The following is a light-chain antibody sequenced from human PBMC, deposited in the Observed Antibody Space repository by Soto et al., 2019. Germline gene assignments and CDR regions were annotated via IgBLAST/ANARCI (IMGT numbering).Light chain of an antibody. J-gene: IGKJ1*01. CDR3: QQYDIYSRT. V-gene: IGKV1-5*01. CDR2: DAS. Sequence: DIQMTQSPSTLSASVGDRVTITCRASQSISSWLAWYQQKPGKAPKLLIYDASTLQSGVPSRFSGSGYGTDFTLTISSLQPDDFATYYCQQYDIYSRTFGQGTKVEIK. CDR1: QSISSW.